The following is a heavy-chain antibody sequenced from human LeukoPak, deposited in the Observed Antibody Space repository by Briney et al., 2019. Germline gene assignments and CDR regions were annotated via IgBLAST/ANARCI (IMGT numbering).Heavy chain of an antibody. CDR3: ARGLTGMIDSYY. Sequence: ASVNVSCKASGYTFTSYGISWVGQAPGQGSEWMGWISAYNGNTNYAEKLQGRVSMTTDTSTTTAYMDLRSLRADDTAVYYCARGLTGMIDSYYWGQGTLVTVSS. V-gene: IGHV1-18*01. CDR1: GYTFTSYG. D-gene: IGHD2-21*01. J-gene: IGHJ4*02. CDR2: ISAYNGNT.